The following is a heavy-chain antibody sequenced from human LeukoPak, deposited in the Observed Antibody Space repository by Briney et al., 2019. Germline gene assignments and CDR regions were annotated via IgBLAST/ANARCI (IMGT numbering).Heavy chain of an antibody. CDR1: GGSISSGGYY. Sequence: SQTLSLTCTVSGGSISSGGYYWSWIRQHPGKGLEWIGYIYYSGSTYYNPSLKSRATISVDTSKNQFSLKLSSVTAADTAVYYCARVLYSQIWFDPWGQGTLVTVSS. CDR3: ARVLYSQIWFDP. CDR2: IYYSGST. V-gene: IGHV4-31*03. J-gene: IGHJ5*02. D-gene: IGHD2-15*01.